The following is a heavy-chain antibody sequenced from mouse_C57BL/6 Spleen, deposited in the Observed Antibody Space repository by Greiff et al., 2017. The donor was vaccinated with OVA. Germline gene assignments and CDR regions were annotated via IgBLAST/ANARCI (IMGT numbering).Heavy chain of an antibody. CDR3: ARGRGYYDYGDFDY. Sequence: EVKLQESGPGLVKPSQSLSLTCSVTGYSITSGYYWNWIRQFPGNKLEWMGYISYDGSNNYNPSLKNRISITRDTSKNQFFLKLNSVTTEDTATYYCARGRGYYDYGDFDYWGQGTTLTVSS. V-gene: IGHV3-6*01. CDR2: ISYDGSN. D-gene: IGHD2-4*01. J-gene: IGHJ2*01. CDR1: GYSITSGYY.